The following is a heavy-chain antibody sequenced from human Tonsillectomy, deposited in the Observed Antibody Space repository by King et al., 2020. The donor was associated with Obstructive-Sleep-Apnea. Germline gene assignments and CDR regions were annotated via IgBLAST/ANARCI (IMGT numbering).Heavy chain of an antibody. Sequence: LQLQESGPGLVKTSETLSLTCTVSGYSISRGFYWGWIRQPPWKGLEWIGIIYHSGSPHYNPSLESRVTISVDTSKNQSSLQLRSVTAADTAVYYCARADGYNFGQHSYFDYWGQGTLVTVSS. CDR1: GYSISRGFY. CDR3: ARADGYNFGQHSYFDY. J-gene: IGHJ4*02. D-gene: IGHD5-24*01. CDR2: IYHSGSP. V-gene: IGHV4-38-2*02.